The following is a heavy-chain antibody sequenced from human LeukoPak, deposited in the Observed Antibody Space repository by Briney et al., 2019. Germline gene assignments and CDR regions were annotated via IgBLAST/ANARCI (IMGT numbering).Heavy chain of an antibody. V-gene: IGHV3-48*03. CDR2: ISSSGSTI. Sequence: PGGSLRLSCAASGFTFSSYEMNWVRQAPGKGLEWVSYISSSGSTIYYADSVKGRFTISRDNAKNSLYLQMNSLRAEDTAVYYCARDGSKLAEFDYWGQGTLVTVSS. CDR3: ARDGSKLAEFDY. J-gene: IGHJ4*02. CDR1: GFTFSSYE. D-gene: IGHD6-13*01.